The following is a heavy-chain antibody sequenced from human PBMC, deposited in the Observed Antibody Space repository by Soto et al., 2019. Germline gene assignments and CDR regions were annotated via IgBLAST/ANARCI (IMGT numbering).Heavy chain of an antibody. D-gene: IGHD6-6*01. V-gene: IGHV3-48*03. J-gene: IGHJ4*02. CDR1: GFTFSSFE. Sequence: GGSLSLSCVGSGFTFSSFEMNWVRQTPGKGLEWLSYVGRSGETIYYADSVKGRFTISRDNAKSSLFLQMNGLRDEDTGIYYCARDSRGGAARRPTFYYWGRGTLVTVSS. CDR3: ARDSRGGAARRPTFYY. CDR2: VGRSGETI.